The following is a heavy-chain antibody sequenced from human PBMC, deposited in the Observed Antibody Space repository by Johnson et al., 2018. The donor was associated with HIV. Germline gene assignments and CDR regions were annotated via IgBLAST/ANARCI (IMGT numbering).Heavy chain of an antibody. D-gene: IGHD3-10*01. J-gene: IGHJ3*02. V-gene: IGHV3-74*01. CDR2: INRDGSST. CDR1: GCTFSTNW. CDR3: ARVQLLADDVFNI. Sequence: VQLVESGGDLVQPGGSLRLSCVGSGCTFSTNWMHWVRQAPGKGLVWVSRINRDGSSTSYADSVKGRFTISRDNAKNTLYLQMDSLGDEDTAVYYCARVQLLADDVFNIWGQGTMVTVSS.